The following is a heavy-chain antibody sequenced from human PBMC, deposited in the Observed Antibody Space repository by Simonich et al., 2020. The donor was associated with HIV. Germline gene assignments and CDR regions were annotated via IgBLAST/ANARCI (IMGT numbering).Heavy chain of an antibody. J-gene: IGHJ4*02. CDR2: INHSGST. CDR3: ARRHPTTVTTPYFDY. V-gene: IGHV4-34*01. CDR1: GGSFSGCY. Sequence: QVQLQQWGAGLLKPSETLSLTCAVYGGSFSGCYWSWIRQPPGKGLEWIGEINHSGSTNYHPSLKSRVTISVDTSKNQFSLKLSSVTAADTAVYYCARRHPTTVTTPYFDYWGQGTLVTVSS. D-gene: IGHD4-17*01.